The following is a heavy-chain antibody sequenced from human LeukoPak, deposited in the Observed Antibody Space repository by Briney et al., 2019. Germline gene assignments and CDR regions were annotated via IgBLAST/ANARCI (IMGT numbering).Heavy chain of an antibody. CDR3: ATVRSYYGSGSYYNSPDFDYGMDV. CDR1: GYTLTELS. D-gene: IGHD3-10*01. Sequence: APVKVSCKVSGYTLTELSMHWVRQAPGKGLEWMGGFDPEDGETIYAQKFQGRVTMTEDTSTDTAYMELSSLRSEDTAVYYCATVRSYYGSGSYYNSPDFDYGMDVWGQGTTVTVSS. J-gene: IGHJ6*02. V-gene: IGHV1-24*01. CDR2: FDPEDGET.